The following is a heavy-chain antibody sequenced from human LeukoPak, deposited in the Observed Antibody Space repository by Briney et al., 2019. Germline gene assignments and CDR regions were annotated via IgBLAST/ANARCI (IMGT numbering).Heavy chain of an antibody. D-gene: IGHD3-10*01. J-gene: IGHJ4*02. CDR2: MNPNSGNT. V-gene: IGHV1-8*01. Sequence: ASVKVSCKAPGYTFTSYDINWVRQATGQGLEWMGWMNPNSGNTGYAQKFQGRVTMTRDTSISTAYMELSSLRSEDTAVYYCARTNPHYYGSGSFYYFDYWGQGTLVTVSS. CDR1: GYTFTSYD. CDR3: ARTNPHYYGSGSFYYFDY.